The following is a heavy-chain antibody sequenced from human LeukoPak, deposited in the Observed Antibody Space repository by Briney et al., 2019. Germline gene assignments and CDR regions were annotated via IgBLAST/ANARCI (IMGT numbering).Heavy chain of an antibody. D-gene: IGHD2-15*01. Sequence: SGGSLRLSCAASGFTFSSYGMHWVRQAPGKGLEWVAVISYDGSNKYYADSVKGRFTISRDNSKNTLYLQMNSLRAEDTAVYYCAKDSTAVVVVAASVDYWGQGILVTVSS. CDR3: AKDSTAVVVVAASVDY. J-gene: IGHJ4*02. CDR1: GFTFSSYG. V-gene: IGHV3-30*18. CDR2: ISYDGSNK.